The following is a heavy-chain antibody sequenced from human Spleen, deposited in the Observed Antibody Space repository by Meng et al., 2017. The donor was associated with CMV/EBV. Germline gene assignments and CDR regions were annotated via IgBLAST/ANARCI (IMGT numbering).Heavy chain of an antibody. V-gene: IGHV3-48*04. CDR2: ISGSGNSI. CDR3: ARDNWNSHFEEDDS. Sequence: GESLKISCAASGFTFSTYSMNWVRQAPGKGLEWVSYISGSGNSIYFGDSVKGRITISRDNAKNSLYLQMSSLRVEDTAVYYCARDNWNSHFEEDDSWGQGTLVTVSS. CDR1: GFTFSTYS. D-gene: IGHD1-7*01. J-gene: IGHJ5*01.